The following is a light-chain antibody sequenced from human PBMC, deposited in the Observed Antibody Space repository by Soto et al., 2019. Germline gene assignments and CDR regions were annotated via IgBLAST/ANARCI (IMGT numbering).Light chain of an antibody. J-gene: IGKJ1*01. CDR1: QGLLYGPNNKNY. CDR2: WAS. Sequence: DVVMTQSPDSLAVSLGERATINCKSSQGLLYGPNNKNYLAWYQQKPGQAPRLLIYWASARESGVPDRFSGSGSGTAFTLTISSLQAEDVAVYYCLQYYTTPRTFGQGTKVEIK. V-gene: IGKV4-1*01. CDR3: LQYYTTPRT.